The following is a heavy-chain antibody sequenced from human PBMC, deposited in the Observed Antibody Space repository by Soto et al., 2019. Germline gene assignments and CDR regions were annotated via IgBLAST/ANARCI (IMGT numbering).Heavy chain of an antibody. CDR3: ARGRGYSYGHPYFDL. J-gene: IGHJ4*02. CDR2: IYYSGST. Sequence: PSETLSLTCSVSGGSISSYYWSWIRQSPGMALEWIGDIYYSGSTNDNPSLKSRVTISVDTSKNQFSLNVSSVTAADTAVYYCARGRGYSYGHPYFDLWGQGTLVTVAS. CDR1: GGSISSYY. V-gene: IGHV4-59*01. D-gene: IGHD5-18*01.